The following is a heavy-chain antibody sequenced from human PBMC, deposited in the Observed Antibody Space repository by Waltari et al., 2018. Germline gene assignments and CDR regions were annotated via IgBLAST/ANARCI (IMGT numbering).Heavy chain of an antibody. CDR3: ARDRGSWGLLDY. D-gene: IGHD3-16*01. V-gene: IGHV3-30-3*01. J-gene: IGHJ4*02. Sequence: QVQLVESGGGVVQPGRSLRLSCAASGFTFSSYAMHWFRQAPGKGREWVAVISYDGSNKDYADSVKGRFTISRDNSKNTLYLQMNSLRAEDTAVYYCARDRGSWGLLDYWGQGTLVTVSS. CDR2: ISYDGSNK. CDR1: GFTFSSYA.